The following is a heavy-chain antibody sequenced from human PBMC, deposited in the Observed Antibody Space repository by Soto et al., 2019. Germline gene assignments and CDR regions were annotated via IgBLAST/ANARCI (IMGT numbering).Heavy chain of an antibody. V-gene: IGHV4-39*01. Sequence: QLQLQESGPGLVKPSETLSLTCTVSGGSISSSSYYWGWIRQPPGKGLEWIGSIYYSGSTYYNPSLTSRVTISVDTSKNQFSLKLSSVTAADTAVYYCARHARYCSGGSCYKFDYWGQGTLVTVSS. D-gene: IGHD2-15*01. CDR3: ARHARYCSGGSCYKFDY. CDR1: GGSISSSSYY. CDR2: IYYSGST. J-gene: IGHJ4*02.